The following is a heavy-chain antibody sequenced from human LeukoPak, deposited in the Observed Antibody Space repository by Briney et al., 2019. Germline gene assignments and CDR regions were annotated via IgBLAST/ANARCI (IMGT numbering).Heavy chain of an antibody. V-gene: IGHV4-34*01. CDR1: GGSFSRYY. J-gene: IGHJ6*04. Sequence: TSETLSLTCAVYGGSFSRYYWSWIRQPPGKGPEWIGEINHSGSTNYNPSLKSRATISVDTSKNYFSLKPTSVTAADTAVYYCATRDVWAKGTTVTVSS. CDR3: ATRDV. CDR2: INHSGST.